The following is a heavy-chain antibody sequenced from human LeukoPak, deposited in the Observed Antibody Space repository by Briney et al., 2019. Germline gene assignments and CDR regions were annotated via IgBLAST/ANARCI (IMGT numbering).Heavy chain of an antibody. Sequence: GGSLRLSCAASGFTFSSYGMHWVRQAPGKGLEWVAVIWYDGSNKYYADSVKGRFTISRDNSKNTLYLEMNSLRVEDTAVYYCARSGDPWGQGTLVTVSS. CDR3: ARSGDP. CDR1: GFTFSSYG. J-gene: IGHJ5*02. V-gene: IGHV3-33*01. CDR2: IWYDGSNK.